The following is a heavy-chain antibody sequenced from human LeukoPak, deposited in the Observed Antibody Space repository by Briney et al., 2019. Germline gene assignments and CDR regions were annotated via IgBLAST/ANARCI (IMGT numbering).Heavy chain of an antibody. Sequence: SETLSLTCTVSGGSISSGGYYWSWIRQHPGTGLEWIGYIYYSGSTYYNPSLKSRVTISVDPSKNQFSLKLRSVTAADTAVYYCARDHSSGWYSLNYYYYGMDVWGQGTTVTVSS. D-gene: IGHD6-19*01. CDR3: ARDHSSGWYSLNYYYYGMDV. J-gene: IGHJ6*02. CDR2: IYYSGST. V-gene: IGHV4-31*03. CDR1: GGSISSGGYY.